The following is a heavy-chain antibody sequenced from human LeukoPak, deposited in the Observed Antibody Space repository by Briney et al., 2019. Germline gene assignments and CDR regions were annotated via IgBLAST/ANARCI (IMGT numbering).Heavy chain of an antibody. D-gene: IGHD1-26*01. V-gene: IGHV1-2*02. Sequence: ASVKVSCKASGYTFTGYYMHWVRQAPGQGLEWMGWINPNSGGTNYAQKFQGRVTMTGDTSISTAYMELSRLRSDDTAVYYCARVVSGSPLGYMDVWGKGTTVTVSS. CDR3: ARVVSGSPLGYMDV. CDR1: GYTFTGYY. CDR2: INPNSGGT. J-gene: IGHJ6*03.